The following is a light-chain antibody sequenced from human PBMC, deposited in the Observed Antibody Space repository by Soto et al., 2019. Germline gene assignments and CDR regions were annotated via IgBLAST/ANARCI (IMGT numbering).Light chain of an antibody. J-gene: IGKJ4*01. CDR1: QSISTY. CDR2: AAS. CDR3: QQRSNWLT. Sequence: DIQMTQSPSSLSASVGDRVTITCRASQSISTYLHWYQQKPGKAPNLLIYAASTLQSGVPSRFSGSGSGTDFTLTISSLEPEDFAVYYCQQRSNWLTFGGGTKVDI. V-gene: IGKV1-39*01.